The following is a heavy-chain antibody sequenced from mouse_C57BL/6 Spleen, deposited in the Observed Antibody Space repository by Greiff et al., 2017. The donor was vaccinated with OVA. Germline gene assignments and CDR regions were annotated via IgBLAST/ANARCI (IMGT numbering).Heavy chain of an antibody. Sequence: EVQLQEPGGGLVKPGGSLKLSCAASGSTFRDYGMHWVRQAPEKGLVWVAYLSSVSSTISSAVTVRARFTIPRDTAKKSLFLHMPGLRSVDTAMCYCAGRDRCAYWGQGTLVTVSA. J-gene: IGHJ3*01. CDR2: LSSVSSTI. CDR3: AGRDRCAY. V-gene: IGHV5-17*01. CDR1: GSTFRDYG.